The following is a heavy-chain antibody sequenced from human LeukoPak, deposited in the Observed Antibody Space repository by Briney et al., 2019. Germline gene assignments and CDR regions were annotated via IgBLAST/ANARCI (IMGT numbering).Heavy chain of an antibody. D-gene: IGHD3-22*01. CDR1: GFTFSSYW. Sequence: GGSLRLSCAASGFTFSSYWMSWVRQALGKGLEWVANIKQDGSEKYYVDSVKGRFTISRDNAKNSLYLQMNSLRAEDTAVYYCAREENYYDSSGYCRYWGQGTLVTVSS. CDR3: AREENYYDSSGYCRY. J-gene: IGHJ4*02. CDR2: IKQDGSEK. V-gene: IGHV3-7*01.